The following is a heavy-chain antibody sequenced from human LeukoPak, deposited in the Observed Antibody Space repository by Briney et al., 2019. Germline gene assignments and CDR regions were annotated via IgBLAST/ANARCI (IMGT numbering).Heavy chain of an antibody. CDR3: ARDTATGLSG. D-gene: IGHD5-18*01. V-gene: IGHV4-34*01. CDR2: INHSGST. J-gene: IGHJ4*02. CDR1: GGSFSGYY. Sequence: SETLSLTCAVYGGSFSGYYWSWIRQPPGKGLEWIGEINHSGSTNYNPSLKSQVTISVDTSKNQFSLKLSSVTAANTAVYYCARDTATGLSGWGQGTLVTVSS.